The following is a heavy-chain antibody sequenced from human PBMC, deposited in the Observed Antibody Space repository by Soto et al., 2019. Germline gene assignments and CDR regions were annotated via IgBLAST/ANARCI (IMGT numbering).Heavy chain of an antibody. D-gene: IGHD3-22*01. V-gene: IGHV1-69*02. CDR2: IIPILGIA. Sequence: SVKVSCKASGGTFSSYTISWVRQAPGQGLEWMGRIIPILGIANYAQKFQGRVTITADKSTSTAYMELSSLRSEDTAVYYCARGDSSGGDAFDIWGQGTMVTVSS. J-gene: IGHJ3*02. CDR3: ARGDSSGGDAFDI. CDR1: GGTFSSYT.